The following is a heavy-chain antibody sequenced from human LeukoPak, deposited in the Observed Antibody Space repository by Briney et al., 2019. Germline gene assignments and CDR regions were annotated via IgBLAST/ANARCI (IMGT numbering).Heavy chain of an antibody. CDR3: ARATAVGDLMIDF. D-gene: IGHD1-26*01. CDR2: IYYSGNT. Sequence: PSETLSLTCTVSGGSISNSYYYWVWIRQPPGEGLKWIGSIYYSGNTYYNPSLKSRVAISEDTSKNQFSLKLISVTAADTAVYYCARATAVGDLMIDFWGQGTLVTVSS. CDR1: GGSISNSYYY. V-gene: IGHV4-39*07. J-gene: IGHJ4*02.